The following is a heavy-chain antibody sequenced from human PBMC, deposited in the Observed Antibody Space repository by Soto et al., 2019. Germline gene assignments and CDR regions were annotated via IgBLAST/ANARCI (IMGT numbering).Heavy chain of an antibody. CDR2: ISFDGSGK. Sequence: QVQVVESGGGVVQPGRSVRLSCVASGFTFSGYGMSWVRQAPGKGLEWVAVISFDGSGKYYADSVKGRFTISRDNSRETLYLQMNSLRTEDTAVYYCAALAAAVPAEWGQGTLVTVSS. CDR3: AALAAAVPAE. V-gene: IGHV3-30*03. D-gene: IGHD6-13*01. J-gene: IGHJ4*02. CDR1: GFTFSGYG.